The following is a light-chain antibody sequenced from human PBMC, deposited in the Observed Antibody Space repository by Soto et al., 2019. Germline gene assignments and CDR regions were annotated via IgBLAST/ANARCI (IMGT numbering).Light chain of an antibody. CDR1: QDINIY. Sequence: DIQVTQSPSFLSASVGDRVTITCRASQDINIYLAWYQQIPGKVPKLLIYSASTLRSGVPSRFSGSGSGTEFTLTISSLQPEDSATYYCQQLNTYPQFTFGPGTKVEIK. CDR2: SAS. J-gene: IGKJ3*01. V-gene: IGKV1-9*01. CDR3: QQLNTYPQFT.